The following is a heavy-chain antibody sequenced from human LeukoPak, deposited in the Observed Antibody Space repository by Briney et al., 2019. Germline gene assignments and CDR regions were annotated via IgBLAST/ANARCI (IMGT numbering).Heavy chain of an antibody. CDR1: GYTFTSYG. D-gene: IGHD3-22*01. Sequence: ASVKVSCKASGYTFTSYGISWVRQAPGQGLEWMGWISAYNGNTNYVQKLQGRVTMTTDTSTSTAYMELRSLRSDDTAVYYCAREREDYDSSGYYYYYWGQGTLVTVSS. CDR3: AREREDYDSSGYYYYY. CDR2: ISAYNGNT. V-gene: IGHV1-18*01. J-gene: IGHJ4*02.